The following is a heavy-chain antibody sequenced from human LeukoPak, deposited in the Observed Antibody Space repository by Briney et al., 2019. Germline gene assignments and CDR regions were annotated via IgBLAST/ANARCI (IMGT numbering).Heavy chain of an antibody. J-gene: IGHJ4*02. Sequence: GGSLRLSCAASGFTFSNYYMSWIRQAPGKGLEWVAVISYDGSNKYYADSVKGRFTISRDNSKNTLYLQMNSLRAEDTAVYYCAKLVWFGELFDYWGQGTLVTVSS. CDR3: AKLVWFGELFDY. D-gene: IGHD3-10*01. CDR2: ISYDGSNK. CDR1: GFTFSNYY. V-gene: IGHV3-30*18.